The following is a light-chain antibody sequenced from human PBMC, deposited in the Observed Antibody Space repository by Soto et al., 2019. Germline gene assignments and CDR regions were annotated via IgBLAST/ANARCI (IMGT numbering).Light chain of an antibody. CDR2: DVT. CDR3: SSYTSSNAEV. Sequence: QPVLKQPASGSGSPGQSISISCTGTSNDVGGYNYVSWYQHHPGKAPKLIICDVTDRPSGISYRFSASKSGNTASLTISGLQAEDEADYYCSSYTSSNAEVFGTGTKVTVL. J-gene: IGLJ1*01. CDR1: SNDVGGYNY. V-gene: IGLV2-14*03.